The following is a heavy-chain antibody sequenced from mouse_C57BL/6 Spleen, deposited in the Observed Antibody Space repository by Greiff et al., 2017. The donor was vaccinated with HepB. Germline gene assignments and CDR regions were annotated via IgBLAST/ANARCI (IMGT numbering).Heavy chain of an antibody. CDR1: GYTFTSYW. CDR2: IDPSDSET. Sequence: QVHVKQPGAELVRPGSSVKLSCKASGYTFTSYWMHWVKQRPIQGLEWIGNIDPSDSETHYNQKFKDKATLTVDKSSSTAYMQLSSLTSEDSAVYYSARQLRLPLSYAMDYWGQGTSVTVSS. V-gene: IGHV1-52*01. D-gene: IGHD3-2*02. CDR3: ARQLRLPLSYAMDY. J-gene: IGHJ4*01.